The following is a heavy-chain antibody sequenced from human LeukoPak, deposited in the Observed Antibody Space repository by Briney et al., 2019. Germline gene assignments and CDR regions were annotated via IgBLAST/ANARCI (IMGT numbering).Heavy chain of an antibody. V-gene: IGHV4-38-2*02. J-gene: IGHJ4*02. Sequence: SETLSLTCTVSGYSISSGYYWGWIRHPPGKGLEWIGSIYHSGSTYYNPSLKSRVTISVDTSKNQFSLKLSSVTAADTAVYYCARENQGFDYWGQGTLVTVSS. CDR1: GYSISSGYY. CDR2: IYHSGST. CDR3: ARENQGFDY.